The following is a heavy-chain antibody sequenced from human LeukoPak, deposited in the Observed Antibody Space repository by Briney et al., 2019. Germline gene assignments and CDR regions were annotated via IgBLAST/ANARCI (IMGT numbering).Heavy chain of an antibody. J-gene: IGHJ4*02. CDR3: ARNTETANPLPYYFDY. Sequence: ASVKVSCKASGYTFTSYAIHWVRQAPGQRLECMGWINTGNGNTKYSQKFQGRVTITRDTSASTAYMDLSSLRSEDTAVYYCARNTETANPLPYYFDYWGQGTLVTVSS. CDR1: GYTFTSYA. CDR2: INTGNGNT. V-gene: IGHV1-3*04. D-gene: IGHD2-21*02.